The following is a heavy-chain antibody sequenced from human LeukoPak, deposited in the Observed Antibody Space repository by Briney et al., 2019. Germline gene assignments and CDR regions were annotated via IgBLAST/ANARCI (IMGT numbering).Heavy chain of an antibody. D-gene: IGHD3-10*01. CDR1: GGSISSGGYY. V-gene: IGHV4-31*03. CDR2: IYYRGGST. Sequence: SETLSLTCTVSGGSISSGGYYWSWIHQHPGKGLEWIGYIYYRGGSTYYNPSLKSRVTISVDTSKNQFSLKLSSVTAADTAVYYCARVQGLSSRPFDYWGQGTLVTVSS. J-gene: IGHJ4*02. CDR3: ARVQGLSSRPFDY.